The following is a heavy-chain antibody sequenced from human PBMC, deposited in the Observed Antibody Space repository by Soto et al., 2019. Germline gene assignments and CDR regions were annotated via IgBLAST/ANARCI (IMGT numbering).Heavy chain of an antibody. CDR2: ISYDGSNK. Sequence: QVQLVESGGGVVQPGRSLRLSCAASGFTFSSYGMHWVRQAPGKGLEWVAVISYDGSNKYYADSVKGRFTISRDNSKNTLYLQMNSLRAEDTAVYYCAKDFDLYMITFGGVIAGDAFDIWGQGTMVTVSS. V-gene: IGHV3-30*18. CDR1: GFTFSSYG. CDR3: AKDFDLYMITFGGVIAGDAFDI. J-gene: IGHJ3*02. D-gene: IGHD3-16*02.